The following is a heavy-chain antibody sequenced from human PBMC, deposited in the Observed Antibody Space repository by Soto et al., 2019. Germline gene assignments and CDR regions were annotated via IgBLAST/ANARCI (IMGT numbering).Heavy chain of an antibody. D-gene: IGHD6-13*01. V-gene: IGHV4-4*02. Sequence: SETLSLTCAVSGGSISSSNLWSWVRQPPGKGLEWIGEIYHSGSTNYNPSLKSRVTISVDKSKNQFSLKLSSVTAADTAVYYCARDRRSSWYVRSGLNWFDPWGQGTMVTVYS. CDR2: IYHSGST. J-gene: IGHJ5*02. CDR3: ARDRRSSWYVRSGLNWFDP. CDR1: GGSISSSNL.